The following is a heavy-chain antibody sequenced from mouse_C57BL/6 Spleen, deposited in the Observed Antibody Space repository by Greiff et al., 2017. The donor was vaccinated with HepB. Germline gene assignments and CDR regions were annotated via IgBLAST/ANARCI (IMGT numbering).Heavy chain of an antibody. Sequence: EVMLVESGGDLVKPGGSLKLSCAASGFTFSSYGMSWVRQTPDKRLEWVATISSGGSYTYYPDSVKGRVTISRDNAKNTLYLQMSSLKSEDTAMYYCAREGDYDNYAMDYWGQGTSVTVSS. CDR1: GFTFSSYG. D-gene: IGHD2-4*01. J-gene: IGHJ4*01. CDR2: ISSGGSYT. V-gene: IGHV5-6*01. CDR3: AREGDYDNYAMDY.